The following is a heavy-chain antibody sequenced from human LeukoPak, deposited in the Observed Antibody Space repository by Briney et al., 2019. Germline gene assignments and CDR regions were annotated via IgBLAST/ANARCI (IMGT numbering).Heavy chain of an antibody. CDR1: GGTFSSYA. V-gene: IGHV1-69*04. CDR2: IIPILGIA. J-gene: IGHJ4*02. Sequence: SVKVSCKASGGTFSSYAISWVRQAPGQGLEWMGRIIPILGIANYAQKFQGRVTITADKSTSTAYMELSSLRSEDTAVYYCATSGVWSQWLVYGGPFDYWGQGTLVTVSS. CDR3: ATSGVWSQWLVYGGPFDY. D-gene: IGHD6-19*01.